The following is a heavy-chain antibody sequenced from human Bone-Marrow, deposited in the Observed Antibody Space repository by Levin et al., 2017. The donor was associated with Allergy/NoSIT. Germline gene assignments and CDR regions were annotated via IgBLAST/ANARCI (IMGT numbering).Heavy chain of an antibody. J-gene: IGHJ5*02. Sequence: GGSLRLSCAASGFTFSSYAMSWVRQAPGKGLEWVSAISGSGGSTYYADSVKGRFTISRDNSKNTLYLQMNSLRAEDTAVYYCAKYRAADSSGRTKYNWFDPWGQGTLVTVSS. V-gene: IGHV3-23*01. D-gene: IGHD3-22*01. CDR3: AKYRAADSSGRTKYNWFDP. CDR1: GFTFSSYA. CDR2: ISGSGGST.